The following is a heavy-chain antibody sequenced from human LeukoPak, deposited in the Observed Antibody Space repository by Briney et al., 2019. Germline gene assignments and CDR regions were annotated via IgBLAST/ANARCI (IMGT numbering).Heavy chain of an antibody. CDR1: GFTFSTYT. CDR2: ITSSSDYI. Sequence: GGSLRLSCAASGFTFSTYTMNWFRQAPGKGLEWVSSITSSSDYIYYADSLKGRFTISRDDAENSLYLQMNSLRADDTAVYYCARDRSPSWASDFWGQGTLATVSS. J-gene: IGHJ4*02. V-gene: IGHV3-21*01. CDR3: ARDRSPSWASDF. D-gene: IGHD2-2*01.